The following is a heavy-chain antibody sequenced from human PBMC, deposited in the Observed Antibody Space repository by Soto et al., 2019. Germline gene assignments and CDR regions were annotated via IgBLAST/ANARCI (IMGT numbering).Heavy chain of an antibody. CDR3: ARYIFARAFDF. V-gene: IGHV1-8*02. Sequence: ASVKVSCKASGYTFSTYDINWVRQAPGQGPEWMGWMSPNTGNRGFAQKFQGRVTLTRDTSISTAYMELSSLTSEDTAVYYCARYIFARAFDFWGQGTMVTVSS. D-gene: IGHD2-21*01. CDR2: MSPNTGNR. CDR1: GYTFSTYD. J-gene: IGHJ3*01.